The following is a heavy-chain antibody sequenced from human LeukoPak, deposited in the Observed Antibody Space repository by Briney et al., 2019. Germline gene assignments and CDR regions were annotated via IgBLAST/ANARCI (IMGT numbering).Heavy chain of an antibody. D-gene: IGHD1-1*01. CDR1: GFTFSSYE. Sequence: GGSQRLSCAASGFTFSSYEMNWVRQAPGKGLEWVSYISSSGSSIDYADSVKGRFTISRGNAKNSLYLQMNSLRAEDTAVYHCATTHKERRSFDYWGQGTLVTVSS. CDR2: ISSSGSSI. J-gene: IGHJ4*02. V-gene: IGHV3-48*03. CDR3: ATTHKERRSFDY.